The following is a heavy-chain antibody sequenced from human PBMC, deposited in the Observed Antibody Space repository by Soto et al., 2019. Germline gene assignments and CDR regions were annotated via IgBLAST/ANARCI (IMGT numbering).Heavy chain of an antibody. J-gene: IGHJ5*02. CDR1: GFTFSSYG. CDR2: IWYDGSNK. Sequence: VQLVESGGGVVQPGRSLRLSCAASGFTFSSYGMHWVRQAPGKGLEWVAVIWYDGSNKYYADSVKGRFTISRDNSKNTLYLQMNSLRAEDTAVYYCARDRSIAARPGWFDPWGQGTLVTVSS. V-gene: IGHV3-33*01. D-gene: IGHD6-6*01. CDR3: ARDRSIAARPGWFDP.